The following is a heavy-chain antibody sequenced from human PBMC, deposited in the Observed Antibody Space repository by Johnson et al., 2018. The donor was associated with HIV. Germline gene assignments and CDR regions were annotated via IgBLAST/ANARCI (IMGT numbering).Heavy chain of an antibody. D-gene: IGHD4-11*01. J-gene: IGHJ3*02. V-gene: IGHV3-7*03. Sequence: VQLVESGGGLVQPGGSLRLSCAASGFTFSSYWMSWVRQAPGKGLEWVANIKQDGSEQYYVDSVKGRFTISRDNSKNTLYLQMNSLRAEDTAVYYCAKDSTESDAFDIWGQGTMVTVSS. CDR2: IKQDGSEQ. CDR3: AKDSTESDAFDI. CDR1: GFTFSSYW.